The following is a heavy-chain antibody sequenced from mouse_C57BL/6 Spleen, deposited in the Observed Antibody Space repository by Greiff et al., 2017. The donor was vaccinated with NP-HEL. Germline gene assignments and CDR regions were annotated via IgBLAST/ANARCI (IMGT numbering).Heavy chain of an antibody. CDR3: ARDAGYANQGFAY. D-gene: IGHD1-2*01. V-gene: IGHV7-1*01. CDR1: GFTFSDFY. J-gene: IGHJ3*01. Sequence: EVKVVESGGGLVQSGRSLRLSCATSGFTFSDFYMEWVRQAPGKGLEWIAASRNKANDYTTEYSASVKGRFIVSRDTSQSILYLQMNALRAEDTAIYYCARDAGYANQGFAYWGQGTLVTVSA. CDR2: SRNKANDYTT.